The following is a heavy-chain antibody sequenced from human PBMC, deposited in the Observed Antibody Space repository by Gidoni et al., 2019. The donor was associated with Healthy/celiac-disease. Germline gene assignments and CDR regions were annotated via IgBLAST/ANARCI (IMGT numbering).Heavy chain of an antibody. D-gene: IGHD6-13*01. CDR2: IIPIFGTS. CDR1: GGTFSSYA. CDR3: ARGNSSSYTPGWFDP. V-gene: IGHV1-69*01. Sequence: QVQLVQSGAEVKKPGSSVKVSCKASGGTFSSYAIRWVRQAPGHGLEWMGGIIPIFGTSNYAQKFQGRVTITADESTSTAYMELSSLRSEDTAVYYCARGNSSSYTPGWFDPWGQGTLVTVSS. J-gene: IGHJ5*02.